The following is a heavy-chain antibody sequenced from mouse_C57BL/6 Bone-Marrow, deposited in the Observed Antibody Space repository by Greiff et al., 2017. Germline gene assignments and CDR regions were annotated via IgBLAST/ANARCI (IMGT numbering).Heavy chain of an antibody. Sequence: DVKLQESGGDLVKPGGSLKLSCAASGFTFSSYGMSWVRQTPDKRLEWVATISSGGSYTYYPDSVKGRFTISKDNAKNTLYLQMSSLKSEDTAMYYCARQDYWGQGTTLTVSS. J-gene: IGHJ2*01. V-gene: IGHV5-6*02. CDR1: GFTFSSYG. CDR2: ISSGGSYT. CDR3: ARQDY.